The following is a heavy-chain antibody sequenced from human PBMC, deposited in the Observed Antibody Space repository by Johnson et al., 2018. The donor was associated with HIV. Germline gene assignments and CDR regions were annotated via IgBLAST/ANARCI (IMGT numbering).Heavy chain of an antibody. V-gene: IGHV3-30*19. J-gene: IGHJ3*02. CDR3: AREREGAFDI. Sequence: VQLVESGGGLVQPGGSLRLSCAASGFTFSIYDIQWVRQAPGKGLEWVAVISYDGSNKYYADSVKGRFTISRDNSKNTLYLQMNSLRAEDTAVYYCAREREGAFDIWGQGTMVTVSS. CDR2: ISYDGSNK. CDR1: GFTFSIYD.